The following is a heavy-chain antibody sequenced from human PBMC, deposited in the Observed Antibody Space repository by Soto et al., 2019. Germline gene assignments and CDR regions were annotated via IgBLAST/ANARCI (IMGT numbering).Heavy chain of an antibody. CDR3: AGDNNGDYVDH. CDR2: IYYSGIT. CDR1: GGSISSGGYY. D-gene: IGHD4-17*01. V-gene: IGHV4-31*03. Sequence: SETLSLTCTVSGGSISSGGYYWSWIRQHPGKGLEWIGYIYYSGITYYNPSLKSRVTISVDTSKSQFSLKLSSVTAADTAMYYCAGDNNGDYVDHWGQGTLVTVSS. J-gene: IGHJ4*02.